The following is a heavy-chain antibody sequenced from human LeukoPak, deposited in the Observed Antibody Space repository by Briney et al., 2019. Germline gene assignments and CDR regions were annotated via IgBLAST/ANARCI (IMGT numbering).Heavy chain of an antibody. CDR3: AESNYGDYLFDY. CDR2: INPNSGGT. D-gene: IGHD4-17*01. J-gene: IGHJ4*02. CDR1: GYTFTGYY. Sequence: ASVKVSCKASGYTFTGYYMHRVRQAPGQGLEWMGWINPNSGGTNYAQKFQGRVTMTRDTSISTAYMELSRLRSDDTAVYYCAESNYGDYLFDYWGQGTLVTVSS. V-gene: IGHV1-2*02.